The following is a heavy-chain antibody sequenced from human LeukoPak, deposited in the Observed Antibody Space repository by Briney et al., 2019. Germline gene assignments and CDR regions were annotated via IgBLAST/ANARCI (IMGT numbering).Heavy chain of an antibody. CDR2: ISYDGSNK. J-gene: IGHJ4*02. CDR1: GFTFSSYA. V-gene: IGHV3-30-3*01. D-gene: IGHD5-12*01. Sequence: GGSLRLSCAASGFTFSSYAMHWVRQAPGKGLEWVAVISYDGSNKYYAASVKGRFTSSRDNPKNTLYLQMIGLRVEDTAVYYCAKDLQTWPRFPDYWGRGTLVTVSS. CDR3: AKDLQTWPRFPDY.